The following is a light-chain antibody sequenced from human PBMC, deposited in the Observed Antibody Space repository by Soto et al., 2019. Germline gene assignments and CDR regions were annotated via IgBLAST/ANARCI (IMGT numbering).Light chain of an antibody. J-gene: IGKJ1*01. V-gene: IGKV3-11*01. CDR2: DAS. Sequence: GLTQSPATVSLSPGERATLSCRASQSVRNFLAWYQQNPGQAPRLLIYDASNRATGIPARFSGSGFGTDFTLTISSLEPEDFAVYYCHQRNKWRTFGQGTKVDI. CDR3: HQRNKWRT. CDR1: QSVRNF.